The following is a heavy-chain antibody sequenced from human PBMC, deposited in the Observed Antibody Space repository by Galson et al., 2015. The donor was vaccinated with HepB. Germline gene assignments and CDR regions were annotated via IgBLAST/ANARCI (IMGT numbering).Heavy chain of an antibody. CDR3: AKYYCSSSSCYIDY. Sequence: SLRLSCAASGFTFSTSWMTWVRQAPGKGLEWLAKISPDGSERYSVDSVKGRFTISRDNARNSLYLQMDSLRAEDTAMYYCAKYYCSSSSCYIDYWGQGTLVTVSS. V-gene: IGHV3-7*03. CDR1: GFTFSTSW. J-gene: IGHJ4*02. CDR2: ISPDGSER. D-gene: IGHD2-2*02.